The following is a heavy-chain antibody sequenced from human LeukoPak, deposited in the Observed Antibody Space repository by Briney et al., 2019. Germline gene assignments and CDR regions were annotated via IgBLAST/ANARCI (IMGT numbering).Heavy chain of an antibody. J-gene: IGHJ6*03. Sequence: SVKVSCKASGGTFSSYAISWVRQAPGQGLEWMGGIIPIFGTANYAQKFQGRVTITADESTSTAYMELSSLRSEDTAVYYCARDRGDIVGAGLYYYYMDVWGKGTTVTVSS. D-gene: IGHD2-15*01. V-gene: IGHV1-69*13. CDR3: ARDRGDIVGAGLYYYYMDV. CDR2: IIPIFGTA. CDR1: GGTFSSYA.